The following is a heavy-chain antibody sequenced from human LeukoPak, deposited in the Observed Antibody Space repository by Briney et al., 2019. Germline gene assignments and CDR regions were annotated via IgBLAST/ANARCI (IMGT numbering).Heavy chain of an antibody. CDR1: GFTFSSYA. V-gene: IGHV3-30*04. CDR3: ARDSGPGYSSTWYDY. J-gene: IGHJ4*02. Sequence: GGSLRLSCAASGFTFSSYAMHWVRQAPGKGLEWVAVISYDGSNKYYADSVKGRFTISRDNAKNSLYLQMNSLRAEDTAVYYCARDSGPGYSSTWYDYWGQGTLVTVSS. CDR2: ISYDGSNK. D-gene: IGHD6-13*01.